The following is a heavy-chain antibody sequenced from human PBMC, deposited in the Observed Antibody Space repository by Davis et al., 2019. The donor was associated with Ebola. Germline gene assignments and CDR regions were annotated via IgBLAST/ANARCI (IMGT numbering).Heavy chain of an antibody. CDR3: ARGRHSRALMAYYFDY. CDR2: INHSGST. Sequence: MPGGSLRLSCAASGFTVSSNYMSWVRQPPGKGLEWIGEINHSGSTNYNPSLKSRVTISVDTSKNQFSLKLSSVTAADTAVYYCARGRHSRALMAYYFDYWGQGTLVTVSS. CDR1: GFTVSSNY. V-gene: IGHV4-34*01. D-gene: IGHD2-8*01. J-gene: IGHJ4*02.